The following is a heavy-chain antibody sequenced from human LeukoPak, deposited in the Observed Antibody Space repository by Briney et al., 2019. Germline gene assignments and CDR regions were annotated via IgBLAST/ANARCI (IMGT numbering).Heavy chain of an antibody. CDR3: ATILPVNYYMDV. J-gene: IGHJ6*03. V-gene: IGHV4-59*01. CDR1: AGSISSSY. D-gene: IGHD2-21*01. CDR2: IYYNGHT. Sequence: TSETLSLTCTVSAGSISSSYWSWIRQPPGKGLESIGYIYYNGHTNYNPSLKSRVTISVDTSKNQFTLKLSSVTAEDTAVYYCATILPVNYYMDVWGKGTTVTVSS.